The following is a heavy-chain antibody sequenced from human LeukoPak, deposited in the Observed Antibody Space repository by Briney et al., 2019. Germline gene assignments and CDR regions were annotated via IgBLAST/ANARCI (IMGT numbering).Heavy chain of an antibody. V-gene: IGHV3-11*01. Sequence: GGSLRLSCAASGFTFSDYYMSWIRQAPGKGLEWVSYISSSGSTIYYADSVKGRFTISRDNAKNPLYLQMNSLRAEDTAVYYCARDGLAALNPTVVTNIQYNWFDPWGQGTLVTVSS. D-gene: IGHD4-23*01. CDR1: GFTFSDYY. J-gene: IGHJ5*02. CDR3: ARDGLAALNPTVVTNIQYNWFDP. CDR2: ISSSGSTI.